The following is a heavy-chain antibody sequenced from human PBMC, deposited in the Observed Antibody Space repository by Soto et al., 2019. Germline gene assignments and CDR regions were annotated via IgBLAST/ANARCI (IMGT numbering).Heavy chain of an antibody. D-gene: IGHD2-15*01. J-gene: IGHJ5*02. CDR1: GGTFSSHA. Sequence: SVKVSCKASGGTFSSHAMNWVRQAPGQRLEWMGASIPMFGTAKYAQKFQGRVTITADEFAGTSSMELRSLKSDDTAIYYCARSYCNGGTCFHDFFDPWGQGTLVTVSS. CDR2: SIPMFGTA. V-gene: IGHV1-69*13. CDR3: ARSYCNGGTCFHDFFDP.